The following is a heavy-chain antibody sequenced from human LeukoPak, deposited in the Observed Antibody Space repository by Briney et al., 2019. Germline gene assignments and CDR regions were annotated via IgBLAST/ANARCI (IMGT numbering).Heavy chain of an antibody. CDR3: ARGRFAELLFDI. J-gene: IGHJ4*02. CDR1: GYSISSGYY. D-gene: IGHD3-10*01. V-gene: IGHV4-38-2*02. CDR2: IYHTGET. Sequence: SETLSLTCTVAGYSISSGYYWGWLRQSPGKGLEWIASIYHTGETHYHPSLKSRVSIWVDTSNNQFSLRSTSATAADTAMYYCARGRFAELLFDIWGQGTLVTVSS.